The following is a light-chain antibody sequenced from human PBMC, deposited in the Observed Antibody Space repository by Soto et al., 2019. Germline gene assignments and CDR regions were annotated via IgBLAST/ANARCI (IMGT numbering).Light chain of an antibody. J-gene: IGKJ1*01. CDR1: QSISSW. CDR3: QQYRT. CDR2: DAS. V-gene: IGKV1-5*01. Sequence: SVGDRVTITCRASQSISSWLAWYQQKPGKAPKLLIYDASSLESGVPSRFSGSGSGTEFTLTISSLQPDDFATYYCQQYRTFGQGTKVHIK.